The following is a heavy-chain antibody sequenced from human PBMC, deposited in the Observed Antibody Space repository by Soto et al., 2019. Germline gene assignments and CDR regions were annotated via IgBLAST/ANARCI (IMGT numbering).Heavy chain of an antibody. J-gene: IGHJ5*02. CDR3: ARVGEYSGYDRSSDWFDP. D-gene: IGHD5-12*01. CDR1: GGSISSSNW. Sequence: PXETLSLTCSVAGGSISSSNWWSWVRQPPGKGLEWIGESYHSGSTNYNPSLKSRVTISVDKSKNQFSLKLSSVTAADTAVYYCARVGEYSGYDRSSDWFDPWGQGTLVTVSS. CDR2: SYHSGST. V-gene: IGHV4-4*02.